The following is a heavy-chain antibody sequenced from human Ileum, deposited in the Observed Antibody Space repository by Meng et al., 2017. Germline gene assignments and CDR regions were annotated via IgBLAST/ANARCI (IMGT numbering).Heavy chain of an antibody. Sequence: QGPLQESGTGRVQPSEPLSPTASVSGASLSSGNWWSWVRQSPGKGLEWIGEMYQSGTTNYNPSLKSRVTISLDTSKNQLSLKLTSVTAADTAVYYCARHIGVPGTRGFEYWGQGTLVTVSS. J-gene: IGHJ4*02. CDR1: GASLSSGNW. CDR2: MYQSGTT. V-gene: IGHV4-4*02. D-gene: IGHD6-19*01. CDR3: ARHIGVPGTRGFEY.